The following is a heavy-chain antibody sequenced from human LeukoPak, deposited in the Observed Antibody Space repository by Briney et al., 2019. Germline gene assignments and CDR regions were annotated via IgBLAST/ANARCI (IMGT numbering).Heavy chain of an antibody. Sequence: SETLSLTCTVSGGSISSYYWSWIRQPAGKGLEWIGRIYTSGSTNYNPSLKSRVTMSVDTSKNQFSLKLSSVTAADTAVYYCARGGTYYYDSSGYARPLDAFDIWGQGTMVTVSS. D-gene: IGHD3-22*01. V-gene: IGHV4-4*07. CDR1: GGSISSYY. J-gene: IGHJ3*02. CDR3: ARGGTYYYDSSGYARPLDAFDI. CDR2: IYTSGST.